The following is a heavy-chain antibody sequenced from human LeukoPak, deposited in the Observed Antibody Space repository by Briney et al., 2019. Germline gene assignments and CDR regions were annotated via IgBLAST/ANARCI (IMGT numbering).Heavy chain of an antibody. J-gene: IGHJ3*02. V-gene: IGHV1-69*05. CDR3: ARDFSSGSYDAFDI. D-gene: IGHD1-26*01. Sequence: SVKVSCKASGGTFSSYAISWVRQAPGQGLEWMGGIIPIFGTANYAQKFQGRVTMTRDMSTSTVYMELSSLRSEDTAVYYCARDFSSGSYDAFDIWGQGTMVTVSS. CDR2: IIPIFGTA. CDR1: GGTFSSYA.